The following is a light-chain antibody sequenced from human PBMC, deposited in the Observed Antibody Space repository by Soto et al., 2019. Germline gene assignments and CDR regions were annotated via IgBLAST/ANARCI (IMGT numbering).Light chain of an antibody. J-gene: IGKJ1*01. CDR3: QQYNSYSPAT. V-gene: IGKV1-5*03. CDR2: QMS. CDR1: QSVTTS. Sequence: DIQMTQSPSIVSATVGDIVTITFRASQSVTTSLAWYQQKPGQAPKLLIFQMSTLANGVPSRFSGRGSETEFTLTISSLQPDDFATYYCQQYNSYSPATFGQGTKVDIK.